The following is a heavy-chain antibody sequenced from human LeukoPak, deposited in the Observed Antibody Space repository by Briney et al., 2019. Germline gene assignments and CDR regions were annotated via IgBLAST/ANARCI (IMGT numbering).Heavy chain of an antibody. Sequence: EASVTVSCKASGGTFSSYAISWVRQAPGQGLEWMGGIIPIFGTANYAQKFQGRVTITADESTSTAYMELSSLRSEDTAVYYCARGGVTTVTTSAFDIWGQGTMVTVSS. CDR3: ARGGVTTVTTSAFDI. CDR2: IIPIFGTA. D-gene: IGHD4-17*01. V-gene: IGHV1-69*13. J-gene: IGHJ3*02. CDR1: GGTFSSYA.